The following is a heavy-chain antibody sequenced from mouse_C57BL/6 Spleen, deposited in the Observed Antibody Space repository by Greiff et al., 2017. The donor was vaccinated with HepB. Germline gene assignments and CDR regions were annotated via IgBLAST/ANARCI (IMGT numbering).Heavy chain of an antibody. J-gene: IGHJ2*01. CDR3: AREGIYDYDFDY. V-gene: IGHV5-4*01. CDR1: GFTFSSYA. D-gene: IGHD2-4*01. CDR2: ISDGGSYT. Sequence: EVQLVESGGGLVKPGGSLKLSCAASGFTFSSYAMSWVRQTPEKRLEWVATISDGGSYTYYPDNVKGRFTISRDNAKNNLYLQMSHLKSEDTAMYYCAREGIYDYDFDYWSQGTTLTVSS.